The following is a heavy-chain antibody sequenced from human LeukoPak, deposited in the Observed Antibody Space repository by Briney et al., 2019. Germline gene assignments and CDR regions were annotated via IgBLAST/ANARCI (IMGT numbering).Heavy chain of an antibody. CDR1: GGSISSSSYY. J-gene: IGHJ2*01. CDR2: IYYSGST. CDR3: TNLREEYFDI. Sequence: SETLSLTCTVSGGSISSSSYYWGWLRQRPGRGREWLGSIYYSGSTYYNPPLKRRVTISVDTSKNQFSLKLSSVTAADTAVYYCTNLREEYFDIWGRGTLVTVSS. D-gene: IGHD1-26*01. V-gene: IGHV4-39*01.